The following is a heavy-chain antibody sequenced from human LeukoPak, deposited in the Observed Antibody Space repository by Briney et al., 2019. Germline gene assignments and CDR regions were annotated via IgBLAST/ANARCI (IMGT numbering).Heavy chain of an antibody. J-gene: IGHJ6*02. D-gene: IGHD3-22*01. CDR3: ARDTTYYYDSSGTYGMDV. CDR2: INHSGST. CDR1: GGSFSGYY. Sequence: SETLSLTCAVYGGSFSGYYWSWIRQPPGKGLEWIGEINHSGSTNYNPSLKSRVTISVDTSKNQFSLKLSSVTAADTAVYYCARDTTYYYDSSGTYGMDVWGQGTTVTVSS. V-gene: IGHV4-34*01.